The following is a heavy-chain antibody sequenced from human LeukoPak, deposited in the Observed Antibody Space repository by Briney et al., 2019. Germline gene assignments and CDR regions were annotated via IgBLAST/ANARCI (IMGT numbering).Heavy chain of an antibody. D-gene: IGHD3-3*01. CDR2: ISSSSSTI. CDR1: GFTFSSYS. V-gene: IGHV3-48*04. J-gene: IGHJ4*02. CDR3: ARVLLDDFWSGYYRG. Sequence: GGSLRLSRAASGFTFSSYSMNWVRQAPGKGLEWVSYISSSSSTIYYADSVKGRFTISRDNAKNSLYLQMNSLRAEDTAVYYCARVLLDDFWSGYYRGWGQGTLVTVSS.